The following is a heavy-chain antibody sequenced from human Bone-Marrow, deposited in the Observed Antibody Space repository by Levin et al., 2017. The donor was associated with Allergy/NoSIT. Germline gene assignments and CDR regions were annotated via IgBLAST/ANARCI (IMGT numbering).Heavy chain of an antibody. D-gene: IGHD6-13*01. CDR1: GFTFSDHY. CDR2: ITRKGESYST. J-gene: IGHJ5*02. Sequence: PGGSLRLSCAASGFTFSDHYMDWVRQAPGKGLEWVGRITRKGESYSTDYAASVKGRFIISRDDTKNSLYLQMNSLKTEDTAVYYCARAYSSSWHWIGHWGQGTLVTVSS. V-gene: IGHV3-72*01. CDR3: ARAYSSSWHWIGH.